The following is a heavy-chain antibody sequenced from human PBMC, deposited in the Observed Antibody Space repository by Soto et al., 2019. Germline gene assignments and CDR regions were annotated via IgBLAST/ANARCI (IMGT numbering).Heavy chain of an antibody. Sequence: GGSLRLSCAASGFTFSSYAMTWVRQAPGKGLEWVSAISGSSSNTYYADSVKGRFTISRDNAKNSLYLQMNSLRAEDTAVYYCAREQVDIVAFDYWGQGTLVTVSS. D-gene: IGHD5-12*01. CDR3: AREQVDIVAFDY. CDR1: GFTFSSYA. V-gene: IGHV3-21*01. J-gene: IGHJ4*02. CDR2: ISGSSSNT.